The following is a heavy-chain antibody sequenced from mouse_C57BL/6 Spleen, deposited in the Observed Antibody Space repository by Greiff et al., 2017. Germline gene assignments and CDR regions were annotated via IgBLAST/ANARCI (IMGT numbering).Heavy chain of an antibody. Sequence: QVQLQQPGAELVMPGASVKLSCKASGYTFTSYWMHWVKQRPGQGLEWIGEIDPSDSYTNYNQKFKGKSTLTVDKSSSTAYMQLSSLTSEDSAVYYCASGDYGSSHYYFDYWGQGTTLTVSS. CDR2: IDPSDSYT. D-gene: IGHD1-1*01. CDR3: ASGDYGSSHYYFDY. CDR1: GYTFTSYW. V-gene: IGHV1-69*01. J-gene: IGHJ2*01.